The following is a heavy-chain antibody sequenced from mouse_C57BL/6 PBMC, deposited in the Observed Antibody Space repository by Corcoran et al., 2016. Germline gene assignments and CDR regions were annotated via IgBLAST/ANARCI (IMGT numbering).Heavy chain of an antibody. CDR2: IYPGDGYT. V-gene: IGHV1-63*01. J-gene: IGHJ2*01. CDR3: ARSVLRYPYYFDY. D-gene: IGHD1-1*01. CDR1: GYTFTTYW. Sequence: QVQLQQSGAELVRPGTSVKLSCKASGYTFTTYWIGWAKQRPGHGLEWIGDIYPGDGYTNYNEKFKGKATLTADKSSSTAYMQFSSLTSADSAIYYCARSVLRYPYYFDYWGQGTTLTVSS.